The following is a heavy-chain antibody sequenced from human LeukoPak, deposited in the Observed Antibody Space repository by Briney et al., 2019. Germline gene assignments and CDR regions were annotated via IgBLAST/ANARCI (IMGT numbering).Heavy chain of an antibody. CDR2: IYYSGST. J-gene: IGHJ4*02. D-gene: IGHD1-14*01. CDR3: ARSELYYFDY. V-gene: IGHV4-59*01. CDR1: GDSISSYY. Sequence: PSETLSLTCTVSGDSISSYYWTWIRQPPGKGLEWIGYIYYSGSTNYNPSLKSRVTISVDTSKNQFSLKLSSVTAADTAVYYRARSELYYFDYWGQGTLVTVSS.